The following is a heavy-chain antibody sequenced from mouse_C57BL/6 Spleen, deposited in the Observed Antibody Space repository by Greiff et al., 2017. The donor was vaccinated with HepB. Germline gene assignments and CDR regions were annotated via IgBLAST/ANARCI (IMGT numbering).Heavy chain of an antibody. CDR3: ARPPLTGPKENAMDY. CDR2: IYPGDGDT. J-gene: IGHJ4*01. Sequence: LVESGPELVKPGASVKISCKASGYAFSSSWMNWVKQRPGKGLEWIGRIYPGDGDTNYNGKFKGKATLTADKSSSTAYMQLSSLTSEDSAVYFCARPPLTGPKENAMDYWGQGTSVTVSS. V-gene: IGHV1-82*01. CDR1: GYAFSSSW. D-gene: IGHD4-1*01.